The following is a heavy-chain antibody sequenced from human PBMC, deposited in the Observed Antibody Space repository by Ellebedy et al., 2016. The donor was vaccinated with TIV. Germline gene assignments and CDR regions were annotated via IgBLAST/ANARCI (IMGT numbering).Heavy chain of an antibody. CDR3: AREGAFQLLTYFAL. CDR2: INTSGSA. J-gene: IGHJ2*01. CDR1: GGSVSSHD. Sequence: MPSETLSLTCSVSGGSVSSHDWSWIRQPAGKRLEWIGRINTSGSANYNPSLKSRVTMSLDTSKNQFSLILNSVTAADTAVYYCAREGAFQLLTYFALWGRGTLVTVSS. V-gene: IGHV4-4*07. D-gene: IGHD1-26*01.